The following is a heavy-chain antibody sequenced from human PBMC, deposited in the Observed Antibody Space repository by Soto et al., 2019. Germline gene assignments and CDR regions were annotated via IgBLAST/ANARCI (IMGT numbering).Heavy chain of an antibody. CDR3: AKVSRLTIFGGGWFDP. Sequence: QVQLQQWGAGLLKPSETLSLTCSVNGGSFSDYSWTWIRQPPGKGLEWLGDINHRGQPNYKPSLKSRTIISVDKSKNQVPLNLTPVAAADTAIYYCAKVSRLTIFGGGWFDPWGQGTLVTVSS. CDR2: INHRGQP. D-gene: IGHD3-3*01. V-gene: IGHV4-34*02. J-gene: IGHJ5*02. CDR1: GGSFSDYS.